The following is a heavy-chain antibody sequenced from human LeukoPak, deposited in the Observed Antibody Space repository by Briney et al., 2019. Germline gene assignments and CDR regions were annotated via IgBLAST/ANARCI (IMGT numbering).Heavy chain of an antibody. CDR3: ARSGLYYPGSGSFDY. D-gene: IGHD3-10*01. Sequence: SQTLSLTCTVSGVSVTSGGYYWNWIRQHPVKGLEWIGYIYYTGSTNYNPSLKSRINISADTSKNQFSLKLKSVTAADTAIYYCARSGLYYPGSGSFDYWGQGALVTVSS. J-gene: IGHJ4*02. V-gene: IGHV4-31*03. CDR1: GVSVTSGGYY. CDR2: IYYTGST.